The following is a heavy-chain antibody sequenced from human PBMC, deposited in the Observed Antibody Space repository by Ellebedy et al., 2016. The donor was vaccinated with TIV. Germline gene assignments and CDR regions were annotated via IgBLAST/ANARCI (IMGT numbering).Heavy chain of an antibody. CDR3: ARDWNGDSVIED. CDR2: ITASGHRS. J-gene: IGHJ4*02. V-gene: IGHV3-23*01. Sequence: GESLKISXAASGLTIRNYGMSWVRQAPGKGLEWVSAITASGHRSYYADSVKGRFSISRDNSQNTLYLQMNGLRAEDTAVYYCARDWNGDSVIEDWGQGSLVIVSS. D-gene: IGHD1-1*01. CDR1: GLTIRNYG.